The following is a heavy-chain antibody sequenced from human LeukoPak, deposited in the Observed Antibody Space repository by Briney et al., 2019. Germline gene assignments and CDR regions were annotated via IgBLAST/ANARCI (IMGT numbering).Heavy chain of an antibody. Sequence: GGSLRLSCAASGFTFSDYYMSWIRQAPGKGLEWGSYISSSGSTIYYADSAKVRFTISRDNAKNSLYLQMNSLRAEDTAVYYCARDTSASRLLWFGGSPRSNWFDPWGQGTLVTVSS. D-gene: IGHD3-10*01. V-gene: IGHV3-11*01. CDR3: ARDTSASRLLWFGGSPRSNWFDP. J-gene: IGHJ5*02. CDR1: GFTFSDYY. CDR2: ISSSGSTI.